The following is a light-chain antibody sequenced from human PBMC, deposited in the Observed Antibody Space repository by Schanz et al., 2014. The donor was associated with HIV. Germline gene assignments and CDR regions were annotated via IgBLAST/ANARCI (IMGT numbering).Light chain of an antibody. Sequence: DIQMTQSPSSLSASVGDRLTITCRASQSINSHLNWYQQKPGKAPKLLIYAAFSLQSGVPSRFSGSGSGTEFTLTISSLQPEDFATYYCQHYNSFSSTFGQGTKLEIK. CDR2: AAF. J-gene: IGKJ2*01. CDR1: QSINSH. CDR3: QHYNSFSST. V-gene: IGKV1-17*01.